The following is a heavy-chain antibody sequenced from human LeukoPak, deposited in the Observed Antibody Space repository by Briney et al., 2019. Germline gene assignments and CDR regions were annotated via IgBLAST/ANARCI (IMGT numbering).Heavy chain of an antibody. Sequence: PSETLSLTCAVYGGSFSGYYWSWIRQPPGKGLEWIGEINHSGSTNYNLSLKSRVTISVDTSKNQFSLKLSSVTAADTAVYYCARWAAGQQLSPTLYYFDYWGQGTLVTVSS. CDR3: ARWAAGQQLSPTLYYFDY. CDR2: INHSGST. J-gene: IGHJ4*02. V-gene: IGHV4-34*01. D-gene: IGHD6-13*01. CDR1: GGSFSGYY.